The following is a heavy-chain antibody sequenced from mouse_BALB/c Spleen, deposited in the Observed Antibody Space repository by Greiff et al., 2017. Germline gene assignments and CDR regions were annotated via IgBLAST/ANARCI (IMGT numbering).Heavy chain of an antibody. J-gene: IGHJ4*01. D-gene: IGHD2-14*01. V-gene: IGHV2-9*02. Sequence: VKVVESGPGLVAPSQSLSITCTVSGFSLTSYGVHWVRQPPGKGLEWLGVIWAGGSTNYNSALMSRLSISKDNSKSQVFLKMNSLQTDDTAMYYCARHYRYSHYAMDYWGQGTSVTVSS. CDR3: ARHYRYSHYAMDY. CDR2: IWAGGST. CDR1: GFSLTSYG.